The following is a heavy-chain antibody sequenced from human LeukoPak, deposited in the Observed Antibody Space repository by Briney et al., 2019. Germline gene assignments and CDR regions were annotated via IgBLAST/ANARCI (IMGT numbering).Heavy chain of an antibody. CDR3: AIKPPSGWFGTGWLDP. CDR1: GGSISNNNW. CDR2: IYHSGTT. V-gene: IGHV4-4*02. D-gene: IGHD3-10*01. J-gene: IGHJ5*02. Sequence: PSETLSLTCSVSGGSISNNNWWSWVRQSPGKGLEWIGNIYHSGTTHYNPSLKSRATISVDKSKNQFSLKLNSVTAADTAVYYCAIKPPSGWFGTGWLDPWGQGTLVTVSS.